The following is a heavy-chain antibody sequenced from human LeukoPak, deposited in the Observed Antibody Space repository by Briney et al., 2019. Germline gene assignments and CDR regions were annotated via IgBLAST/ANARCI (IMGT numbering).Heavy chain of an antibody. CDR3: AKRGVVIRVILVGFHKAAYYFDS. D-gene: IGHD3-22*01. CDR1: GLTLSNYG. Sequence: GGSLRLSCAVSGLTLSNYGMSWVRQAPGKGLEWVAGISDSGGSTIYADSVRGRFTISRDNPKNTLYLQMNSLRAEDTAVYFCAKRGVVIRVILVGFHKAAYYFDSWGQGALVTVSS. CDR2: ISDSGGST. V-gene: IGHV3-23*01. J-gene: IGHJ4*02.